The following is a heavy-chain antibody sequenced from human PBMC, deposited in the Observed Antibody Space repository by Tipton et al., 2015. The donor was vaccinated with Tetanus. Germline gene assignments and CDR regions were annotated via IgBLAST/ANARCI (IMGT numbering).Heavy chain of an antibody. CDR1: GYTFTNAW. J-gene: IGHJ4*02. CDR2: IYPGDSST. CDR3: ARQKGY. V-gene: IGHV5-51*01. Sequence: VQLVQSGAEVKKPGESLKISCQASGYTFTNAWIGWVRQMPGKGLEWMGVIYPGDSSTTYSPSFQGLVTISVDKSINTTYLRWTSLKASDSAMYYCARQKGYWGQGTLVTVSS.